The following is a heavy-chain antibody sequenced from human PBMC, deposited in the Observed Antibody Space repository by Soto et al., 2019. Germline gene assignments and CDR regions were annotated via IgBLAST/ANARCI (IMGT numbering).Heavy chain of an antibody. D-gene: IGHD6-13*01. CDR1: GYTFTSYD. J-gene: IGHJ5*02. CDR2: MNPNSGNT. V-gene: IGHV1-8*01. CDR3: ARERSAAGTGRFDP. Sequence: QVQLVQSGAEVKKPGASVKVSCKASGYTFTSYDINWVRQATGQGLEWMGWMNPNSGNTGYAQKFQGRVTMTRNTSISTAYMELSSRRSEDTAVYYCARERSAAGTGRFDPWGQGTLVTVSS.